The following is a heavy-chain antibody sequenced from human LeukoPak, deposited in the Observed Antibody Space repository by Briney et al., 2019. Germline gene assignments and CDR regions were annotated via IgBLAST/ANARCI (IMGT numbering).Heavy chain of an antibody. CDR3: ARVGGYCSSTSCPNNWFDP. Sequence: SETLSLTCTVAGGSISSYYWSWIRQPPGKGLEWIGYIYYSGSTNYNPSLKSRVTISADTSKNQFSLKLSSVTAADTAVYYCARVGGYCSSTSCPNNWFDPWGQGTLVTVSS. CDR2: IYYSGST. J-gene: IGHJ5*02. CDR1: GGSISSYY. D-gene: IGHD2-2*01. V-gene: IGHV4-59*01.